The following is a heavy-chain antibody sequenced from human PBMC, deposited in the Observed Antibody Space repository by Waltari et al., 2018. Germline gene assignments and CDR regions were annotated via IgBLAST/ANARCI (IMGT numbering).Heavy chain of an antibody. CDR1: GGSFSGYY. J-gene: IGHJ4*02. CDR3: ATYSKGYCSSTSCPKEGAGEYPRGRNNEFDY. V-gene: IGHV4-34*01. D-gene: IGHD2-2*01. CDR2: INHSGST. Sequence: QVQLQQWGAGLLKPSETLSLTCAVYGGSFSGYYWSWIRQPPGKGLEWIGEINHSGSTNYNPSLKSRVTISVDTSKNQFSLKLSSVTAADTAVYYCATYSKGYCSSTSCPKEGAGEYPRGRNNEFDYWGQGTLVTVSS.